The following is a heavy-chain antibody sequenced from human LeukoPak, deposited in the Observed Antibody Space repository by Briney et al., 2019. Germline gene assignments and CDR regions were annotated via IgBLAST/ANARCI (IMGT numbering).Heavy chain of an antibody. Sequence: SMKVSCKASGGTFSSYAISWVRQAPGQGLEWMGGIIPIFGTANYAQKFQGRVTITADESTSTAYMELSSLRSEDTAVYYCARVGRITMVRGVISGAFDIWGQGTMVTVSS. J-gene: IGHJ3*02. CDR1: GGTFSSYA. V-gene: IGHV1-69*13. CDR2: IIPIFGTA. D-gene: IGHD3-10*01. CDR3: ARVGRITMVRGVISGAFDI.